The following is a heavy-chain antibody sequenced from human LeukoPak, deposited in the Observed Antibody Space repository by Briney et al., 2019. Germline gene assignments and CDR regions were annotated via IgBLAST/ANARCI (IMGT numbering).Heavy chain of an antibody. CDR3: ARGDSGYYDAFDI. Sequence: PGGSLRLSCAASGVTFSSYSMNWVRQAPGKGVEWVSSISCSSRYLYYPDSLNGPFTISRHHAQNSLYLQMIRLRAEDPAVYYCARGDSGYYDAFDIWGQGTMVTVSS. CDR2: ISCSSRYL. CDR1: GVTFSSYS. D-gene: IGHD3-22*01. J-gene: IGHJ3*02. V-gene: IGHV3-21*01.